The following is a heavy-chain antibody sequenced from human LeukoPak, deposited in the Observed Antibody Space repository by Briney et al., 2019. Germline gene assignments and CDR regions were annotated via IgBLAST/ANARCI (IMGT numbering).Heavy chain of an antibody. CDR3: ARGGHQRYFDWLSDY. V-gene: IGHV1-69*13. CDR2: IIPIFGTA. Sequence: SVKVSCKASGGTFSSYAISWVRQAPGQGLERMGGIIPIFGTANYAQKFQGRVTITADESTSTAYMELSSLRSEDTAVYYCARGGHQRYFDWLSDYWGQGTLVTVSS. CDR1: GGTFSSYA. D-gene: IGHD3-9*01. J-gene: IGHJ4*02.